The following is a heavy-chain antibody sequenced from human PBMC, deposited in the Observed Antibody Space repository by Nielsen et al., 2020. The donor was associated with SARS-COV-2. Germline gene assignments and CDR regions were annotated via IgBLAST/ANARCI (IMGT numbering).Heavy chain of an antibody. J-gene: IGHJ4*02. Sequence: IFSKAASDSSFSYWIGWVLRLPRKGLQWVGVIYPDNSDTRYSPSFQGQVTISADKSISTAYLQWSRLTASDTAMYYCARHTYYRPLDYWGQGTLVTVSS. CDR1: SDSSFSYW. CDR2: IYPDNSDT. D-gene: IGHD3-22*01. CDR3: ARHTYYRPLDY. V-gene: IGHV5-51*01.